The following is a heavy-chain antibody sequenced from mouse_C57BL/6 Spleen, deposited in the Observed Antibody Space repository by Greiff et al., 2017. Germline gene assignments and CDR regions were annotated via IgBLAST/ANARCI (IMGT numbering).Heavy chain of an antibody. J-gene: IGHJ1*03. D-gene: IGHD2-1*01. CDR1: GFSFTSYG. CDR2: IWSGGST. Sequence: VQLQQSGPGLVQPSQSLSITCTVSGFSFTSYGVHWVRQPPGKGLEWLGVIWSGGSTDYNAAFISRLSISKDNSKSQVFFKMNSLQADDTAIYYCAKTDYGNFDWYFDVWGTGTTVTVSS. V-gene: IGHV2-4*01. CDR3: AKTDYGNFDWYFDV.